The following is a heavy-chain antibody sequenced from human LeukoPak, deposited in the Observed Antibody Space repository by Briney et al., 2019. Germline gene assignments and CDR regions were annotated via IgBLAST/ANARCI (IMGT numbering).Heavy chain of an antibody. CDR3: AKDPAAGRPTYFDY. J-gene: IGHJ4*02. V-gene: IGHV3-30*02. D-gene: IGHD6-13*01. CDR1: GFTFSSYG. CDR2: IRYDGSNK. Sequence: GGSQRLSCAASGFTFSSYGMHWVRQAPGKGLEWVAFIRYDGSNKYYADSVKGRFTISRDNSKNTLYLQMNSLRAEDTAVYYCAKDPAAGRPTYFDYWGQGTLVTVSS.